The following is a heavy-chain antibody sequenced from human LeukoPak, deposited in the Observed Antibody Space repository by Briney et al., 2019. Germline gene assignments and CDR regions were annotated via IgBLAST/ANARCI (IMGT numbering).Heavy chain of an antibody. Sequence: SGTLSLTCAVSGGSISSSNWWSWVRQPPGKGLEWIGEIYHSGSTNYNPSLKSRVTISVDKSKNQFSLKLSSVTAADTAVYYCARVSYDSSGPYWYFDLWGRGTLVTVSS. D-gene: IGHD3-22*01. CDR1: GGSISSSNW. V-gene: IGHV4-4*02. CDR2: IYHSGST. J-gene: IGHJ2*01. CDR3: ARVSYDSSGPYWYFDL.